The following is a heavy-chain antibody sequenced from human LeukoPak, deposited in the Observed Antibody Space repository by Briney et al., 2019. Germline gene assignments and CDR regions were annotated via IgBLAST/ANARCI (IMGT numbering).Heavy chain of an antibody. CDR1: GGSLSGYY. Sequence: PSETLSLTCAVYGGSLSGYYWSWIRQPPGKGLEWIGEINHSGSINYNPSLKSRVTISVDTSKNQFSLKLSSVTAADTAVYYCASYDYTVYYMDVWGKGTTVTVSS. D-gene: IGHD4-11*01. V-gene: IGHV4-34*01. CDR3: ASYDYTVYYMDV. J-gene: IGHJ6*03. CDR2: INHSGSI.